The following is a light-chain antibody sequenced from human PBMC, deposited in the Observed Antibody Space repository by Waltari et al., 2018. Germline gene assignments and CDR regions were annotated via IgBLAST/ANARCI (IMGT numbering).Light chain of an antibody. CDR1: QFIGPY. CDR3: QQSFSSPMCT. Sequence: DIQMPQSPSSLYASIGGRVTITCRANQFIGPYLNWYQQKPGRAPKLLIYGASSLQSWVPPRFRGSGSGTEFSLIISNLQPEDFATYYCQQSFSSPMCTFGQGTRLEI. J-gene: IGKJ2*02. V-gene: IGKV1-39*01. CDR2: GAS.